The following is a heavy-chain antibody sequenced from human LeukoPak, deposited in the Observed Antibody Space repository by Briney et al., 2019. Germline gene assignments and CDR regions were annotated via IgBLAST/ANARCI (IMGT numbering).Heavy chain of an antibody. V-gene: IGHV4-4*07. CDR1: GGSISSYY. CDR3: ARHVYTAMVVHDAFDI. D-gene: IGHD5-18*01. J-gene: IGHJ3*02. CDR2: IYTSGST. Sequence: SETLSLTCTVSGGSISSYYWSWIRQPAGKGLEWIGRIYTSGSTNYNPSLKSRVTMSVDTSKNQFSLKLSSVTAADTAVYYCARHVYTAMVVHDAFDIWGQGTMVTVSS.